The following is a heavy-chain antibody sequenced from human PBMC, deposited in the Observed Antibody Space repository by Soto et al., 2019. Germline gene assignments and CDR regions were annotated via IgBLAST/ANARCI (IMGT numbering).Heavy chain of an antibody. CDR2: IYSGGST. V-gene: IGHV3-53*01. CDR3: ARLANHITIFGPDYYYYGMDV. J-gene: IGHJ6*02. Sequence: PGGSLRLSCAASGFTVSSNYMSWVRQAPGKGLEWVSVIYSGGSTYYADSVKGRFTISRDNSKNTLYLQMNSLRAEDTAVYYCARLANHITIFGPDYYYYGMDVWGQGTTVTVSS. CDR1: GFTVSSNY. D-gene: IGHD3-3*01.